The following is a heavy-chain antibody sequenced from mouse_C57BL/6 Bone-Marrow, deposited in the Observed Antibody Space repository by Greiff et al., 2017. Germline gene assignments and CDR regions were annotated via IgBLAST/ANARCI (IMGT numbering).Heavy chain of an antibody. CDR2: ISDGGSYT. CDR1: GFTFSSYA. J-gene: IGHJ4*01. CDR3: ASPKGTTVVEGDYYAMDY. D-gene: IGHD1-1*01. Sequence: EVKLVESGGGLVKPGGSLKLSCAASGFTFSSYAMSWVRQTPEKRLEWVATISDGGSYTYYPDNVKGRFTISRDNAKNNLYLQMSHLKSEDTAMYYCASPKGTTVVEGDYYAMDYWGQGTSVTVSS. V-gene: IGHV5-4*03.